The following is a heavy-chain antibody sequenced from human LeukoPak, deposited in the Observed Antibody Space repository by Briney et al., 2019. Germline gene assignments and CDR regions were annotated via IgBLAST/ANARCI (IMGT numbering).Heavy chain of an antibody. Sequence: ASVKVSCKTSGYSFTGYYMHWVRQAPGQGLEWMGWISAYNGNTNYAQKLQGRVTMTTDTSTSTAYMELRSLRSDDTAVYYCARAGCSSTSCYHYYYYVDVWGKGTTVTISS. V-gene: IGHV1-18*04. CDR2: ISAYNGNT. CDR1: GYSFTGYY. CDR3: ARAGCSSTSCYHYYYYVDV. J-gene: IGHJ6*03. D-gene: IGHD2-2*01.